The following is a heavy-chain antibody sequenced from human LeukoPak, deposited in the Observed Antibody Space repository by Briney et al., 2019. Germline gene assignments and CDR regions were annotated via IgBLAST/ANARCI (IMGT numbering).Heavy chain of an antibody. D-gene: IGHD2-8*01. CDR3: ARALYCTNGVCYKPSWFDP. V-gene: IGHV4-34*01. CDR1: DGSFSGFY. Sequence: SETLSLTCAVYDGSFSGFYWSWIRQPPGKGLEWIGEINHSGSTNQNPSLKSRVTISVDTSKNQLSLKLGSVTAADTAVYYCARALYCTNGVCYKPSWFDPWGQGTLVTVSA. CDR2: INHSGST. J-gene: IGHJ5*02.